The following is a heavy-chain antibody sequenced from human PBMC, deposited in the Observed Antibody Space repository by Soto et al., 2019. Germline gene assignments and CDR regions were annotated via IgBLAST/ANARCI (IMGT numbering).Heavy chain of an antibody. Sequence: QVQLVESGGGVVQPGRSLRLSCAASGFTFSSYGMHWVRQAPGKGLEGVAVISYDGSNKYYADSVKGRFTISRDNSKNTLYLQMNSLRAEDTAVYYCAKAGIALDYWGQGTLVTVSS. CDR2: ISYDGSNK. CDR3: AKAGIALDY. CDR1: GFTFSSYG. D-gene: IGHD6-13*01. J-gene: IGHJ4*02. V-gene: IGHV3-30*18.